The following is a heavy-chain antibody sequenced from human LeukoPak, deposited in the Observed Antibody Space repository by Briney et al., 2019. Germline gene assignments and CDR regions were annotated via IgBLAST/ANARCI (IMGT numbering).Heavy chain of an antibody. Sequence: GGSLRLSCAASGFTVSGNYMSWARQAPGKGLEWVSIIHSGGSTFYADSVKGRFTISRDNSKNTLYLHMSSLRAEDTAVYYCASIAVAGIWGQGTLVTVSS. D-gene: IGHD6-19*01. CDR2: IHSGGST. J-gene: IGHJ4*02. CDR3: ASIAVAGI. V-gene: IGHV3-53*01. CDR1: GFTVSGNY.